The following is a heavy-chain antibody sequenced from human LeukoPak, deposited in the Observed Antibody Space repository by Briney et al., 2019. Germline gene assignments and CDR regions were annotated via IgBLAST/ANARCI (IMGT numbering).Heavy chain of an antibody. Sequence: SETLSLTCAVYGGSFSGYYWSWIRQPPGKGLEWIGEINHSGSTNYNPSLKSRVTISVDTSKNQFSLKLSSVTAADTAVYYCARAWTYSYGIYYYYYMDVWGKGTTVTVSS. V-gene: IGHV4-34*01. CDR2: INHSGST. CDR3: ARAWTYSYGIYYYYYMDV. J-gene: IGHJ6*03. CDR1: GGSFSGYY. D-gene: IGHD5-18*01.